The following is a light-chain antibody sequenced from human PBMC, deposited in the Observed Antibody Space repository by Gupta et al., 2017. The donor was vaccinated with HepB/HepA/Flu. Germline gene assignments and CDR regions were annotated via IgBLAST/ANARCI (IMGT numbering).Light chain of an antibody. V-gene: IGKV1-12*01. CDR1: QRVDTW. CDR3: QQAKRLPVT. CDR2: ATC. J-gene: IGKJ4*01. Sequence: DIQLTQSPAAVSASVGQSVTITCRASQRVDTWLAWYQHKPGKAPKLLIYATCRFQSGAPSRFSGSGSGTXFSLTIXNLQPEASPPHFCQQAKRLPVTFGXGTRVEI.